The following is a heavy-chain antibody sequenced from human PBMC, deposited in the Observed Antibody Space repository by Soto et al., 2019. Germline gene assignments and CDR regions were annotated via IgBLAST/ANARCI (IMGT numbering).Heavy chain of an antibody. CDR2: ISAYNGNT. J-gene: IGHJ6*02. CDR1: GYTFTSYG. Sequence: ASVKVSCKASGYTFTSYGISWVRQAPGQGLEWMGWISAYNGNTNYAQKLQGRVTMTTDTSTSTAYMELRSLRSDATAVYYCARPTSDTRANRTCSGGSRYFHGEYSDYGMDVWGQATTVTAAS. CDR3: ARPTSDTRANRTCSGGSRYFHGEYSDYGMDV. D-gene: IGHD2-15*01. V-gene: IGHV1-18*01.